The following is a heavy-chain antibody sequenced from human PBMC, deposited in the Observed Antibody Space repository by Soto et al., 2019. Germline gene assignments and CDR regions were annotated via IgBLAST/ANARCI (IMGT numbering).Heavy chain of an antibody. J-gene: IGHJ4*02. V-gene: IGHV4-59*01. Sequence: SETLSLTCTVSGGSISSYYWSWIRQPPGKGLEWIGYIYYSGSTNYNPSLKSRVTISVDTSKNQFSLKLSSVTAADTAVYYCAREGVGIAAAGSTHFDYWGQGTLVTVSS. D-gene: IGHD6-13*01. CDR1: GGSISSYY. CDR2: IYYSGST. CDR3: AREGVGIAAAGSTHFDY.